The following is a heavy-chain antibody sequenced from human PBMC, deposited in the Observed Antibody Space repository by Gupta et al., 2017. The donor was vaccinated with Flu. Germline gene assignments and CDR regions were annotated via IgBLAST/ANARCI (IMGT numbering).Heavy chain of an antibody. Sequence: EVQLVESGGGLVQPGGSLRLSCAASGFTVSNNYMTWVRQAPGKGLEWVSIIYVVGTTSSADSVKGRFIISRDTSKNTLYPQMNSLTPAATAVYYCGGDSEQNLHGAAAFDIW. CDR2: IYVVGTT. D-gene: IGHD2-21*01. CDR3: GGDSEQNLHGAAAFDI. J-gene: IGHJ3*02. V-gene: IGHV3-66*02. CDR1: GFTVSNNY.